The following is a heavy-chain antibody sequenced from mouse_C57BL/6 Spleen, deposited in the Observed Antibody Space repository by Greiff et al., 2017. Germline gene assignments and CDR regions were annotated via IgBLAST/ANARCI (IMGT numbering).Heavy chain of an antibody. CDR3: ARQGIYDGYYGGFGGLDYYAMDY. CDR2: IWSDGST. Sequence: VQVVESGPGLVAPSQSLSITCTVSGFSLTSYGVHWVRQPPGKGLEWLVVIWSDGSTTYNSALKSRLSISKDNSKSQVFLKMNSPQTDDTAMYYCARQGIYDGYYGGFGGLDYYAMDYWGQGTSVTVSS. J-gene: IGHJ4*01. V-gene: IGHV2-6-1*01. D-gene: IGHD2-3*01. CDR1: GFSLTSYG.